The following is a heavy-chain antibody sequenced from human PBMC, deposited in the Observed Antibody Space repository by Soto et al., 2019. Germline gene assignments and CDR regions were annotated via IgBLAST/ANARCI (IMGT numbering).Heavy chain of an antibody. Sequence: PGGSLRLSCAASGFTFSSYSMNWVRQAPGKGLEWVSYISSSSSTIYYADSVKGRFTISRDNAKNSLYLQMNSLRAEDTAVYYCARDCEIGGSGSYSEPPQFGPVAPYYGMDVWGQGTTVTVSS. V-gene: IGHV3-48*01. CDR2: ISSSSSTI. CDR1: GFTFSSYS. D-gene: IGHD3-10*01. CDR3: ARDCEIGGSGSYSEPPQFGPVAPYYGMDV. J-gene: IGHJ6*02.